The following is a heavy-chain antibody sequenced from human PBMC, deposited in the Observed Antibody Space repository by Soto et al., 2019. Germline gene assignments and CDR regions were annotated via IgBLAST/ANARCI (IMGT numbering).Heavy chain of an antibody. Sequence: QVQLVQSGAEVKKPGASVKVSCKASGYTFTNNGISWVRQAPGQGLEWMGWISVDNGNTNYAQKLQGRVPMTTDTSTTTAYMELRSLPSDDTAVYYCGRDGARVHGECDYWGQGTLVTVSS. D-gene: IGHD1-1*01. CDR3: GRDGARVHGECDY. CDR2: ISVDNGNT. V-gene: IGHV1-18*01. CDR1: GYTFTNNG. J-gene: IGHJ4*02.